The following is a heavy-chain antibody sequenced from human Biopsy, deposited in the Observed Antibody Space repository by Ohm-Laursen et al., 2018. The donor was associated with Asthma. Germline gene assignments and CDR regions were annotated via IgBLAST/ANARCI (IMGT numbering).Heavy chain of an antibody. J-gene: IGHJ6*02. CDR2: ISSSSSTI. V-gene: IGHV3-48*02. Sequence: SLRLSCAASGFTFSSYSMNWVRQAPGKGLEWVSYISSSSSTIYYADSVKGRFTISRDNAKNSLYLQMNSLRDEDTAVYYCARMITIFGVVSRGMDVWGRGTTVVVSS. CDR1: GFTFSSYS. D-gene: IGHD3-3*01. CDR3: ARMITIFGVVSRGMDV.